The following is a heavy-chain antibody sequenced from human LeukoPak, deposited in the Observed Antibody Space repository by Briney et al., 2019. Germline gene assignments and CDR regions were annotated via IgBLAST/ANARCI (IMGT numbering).Heavy chain of an antibody. V-gene: IGHV4-38-2*02. J-gene: IGHJ4*02. Sequence: PSETLSLTCTVSGYSISSGYYWGWIRQPPGKGLEWIGSIYHSGSTYYNPSLKSRVTISVDTSKNQFSLKLSSVTAADTAVYYCARESSSGYSQPFDYWGQGTLVTVSS. CDR2: IYHSGST. CDR3: ARESSSGYSQPFDY. CDR1: GYSISSGYY. D-gene: IGHD3-22*01.